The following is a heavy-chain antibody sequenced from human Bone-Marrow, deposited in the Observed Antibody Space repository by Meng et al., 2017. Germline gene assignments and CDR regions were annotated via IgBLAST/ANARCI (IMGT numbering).Heavy chain of an antibody. CDR2: ISGSSSHI. D-gene: IGHD6-25*01. J-gene: IGHJ6*02. V-gene: IGHV3-21*01. CDR1: GFTFSTYS. Sequence: GGSLRLSCAASGFTFSTYSMNWVRQAPGKGLEWVSSISGSSSHIYYADSVKGRFTISRDNAKNSLYLQMNSLRAEDTAVYYCAGRAAAYYYYYGMDVWGQGTTVTVSS. CDR3: AGRAAAYYYYYGMDV.